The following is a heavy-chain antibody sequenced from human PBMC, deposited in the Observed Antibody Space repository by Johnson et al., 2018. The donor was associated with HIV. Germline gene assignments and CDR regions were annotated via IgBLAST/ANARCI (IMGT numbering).Heavy chain of an antibody. CDR2: LCNDGHNE. D-gene: IGHD6-6*01. V-gene: IGHV3-30*04. J-gene: IGHJ3*02. CDR1: GFTFSSYA. Sequence: QVQLVESGGGVVQPGRSLRLSCAASGFTFSSYAMHWVRQAPGKGLEWVAVLCNDGHNEYYSDSVKGRFPISRDNSKNTLYLQMNSLRVKDTAVYWCARVGIIYSSWSDGYDIWGQGTMVTVSS. CDR3: ARVGIIYSSWSDGYDI.